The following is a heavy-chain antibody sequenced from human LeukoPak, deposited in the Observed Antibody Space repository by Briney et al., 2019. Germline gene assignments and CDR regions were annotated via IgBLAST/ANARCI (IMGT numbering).Heavy chain of an antibody. CDR2: IYYSGST. J-gene: IGHJ4*02. Sequence: SETLSLTCTVSGGSISSYYWSWIRQPPGKGLEWIGYIYYSGSTNYNPSLKSRVTISVDTSKNQFSLKLSSVTAADTAVYYCARAILSGYPDSWGQGTLVIVFS. CDR3: ARAILSGYPDS. CDR1: GGSISSYY. V-gene: IGHV4-59*01. D-gene: IGHD3-3*01.